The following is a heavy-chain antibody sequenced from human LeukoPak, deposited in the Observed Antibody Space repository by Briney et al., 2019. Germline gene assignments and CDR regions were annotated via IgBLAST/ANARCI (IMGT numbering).Heavy chain of an antibody. J-gene: IGHJ6*04. CDR2: ISGSGSSI. CDR3: AELGITMIGGV. D-gene: IGHD3-10*02. CDR1: GFTFSDYY. Sequence: GGSLRLSCAASGFTFSDYYMTWIRQAPGKGLEWVSYISGSGSSISYADSVKGRFTISRDNAKNSLYLQMNSLRAEDTAVYYCAELGITMIGGVWGKGTTVTISS. V-gene: IGHV3-11*04.